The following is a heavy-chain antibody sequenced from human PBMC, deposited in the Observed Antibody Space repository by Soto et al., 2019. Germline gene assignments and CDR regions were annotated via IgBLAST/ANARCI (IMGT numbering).Heavy chain of an antibody. V-gene: IGHV3-11*01. D-gene: IGHD3-10*01. CDR3: ARTTVRGVMTLQHYYYMDV. CDR2: ISSSGSTI. Sequence: GSLRLSCAASGFTFSDYYMSWIRQAPGKGLEWVSYISSSGSTIYYADSVKGRFTISRDNAKNSLYLQMNSLRAEDTAVYYCARTTVRGVMTLQHYYYMDVWGKGTTVTVSS. CDR1: GFTFSDYY. J-gene: IGHJ6*03.